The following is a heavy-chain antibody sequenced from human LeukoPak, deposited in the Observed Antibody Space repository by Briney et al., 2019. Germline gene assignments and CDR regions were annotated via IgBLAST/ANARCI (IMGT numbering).Heavy chain of an antibody. CDR3: ARTSAGGPPDY. CDR2: ISAYNGNT. D-gene: IGHD2-8*02. Sequence: GASVKVSCKASGYTFPSHGISWVRQAPGQGLEWMGWISAYNGNTNYAQKLQGRVTMTTDTSTTTAHMELRSLRSDDTAVYYCARTSAGGPPDYWGQGTLVTVSS. V-gene: IGHV1-18*01. CDR1: GYTFPSHG. J-gene: IGHJ4*02.